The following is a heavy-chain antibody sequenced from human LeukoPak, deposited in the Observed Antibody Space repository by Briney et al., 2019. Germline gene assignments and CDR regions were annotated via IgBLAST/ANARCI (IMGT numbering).Heavy chain of an antibody. CDR1: GFTFSSYG. CDR3: ARDSSIAAHDAFDI. Sequence: GGSLRLSCAASGFTFSSYGMHWVRQAPGKGLEWVAVIWYDGSNKYYADSVKGRFTISRDNAKNSLYLQMNSLRAEDTAVYYCARDSSIAAHDAFDIWGQGTMVTVSS. J-gene: IGHJ3*02. CDR2: IWYDGSNK. D-gene: IGHD6-6*01. V-gene: IGHV3-33*01.